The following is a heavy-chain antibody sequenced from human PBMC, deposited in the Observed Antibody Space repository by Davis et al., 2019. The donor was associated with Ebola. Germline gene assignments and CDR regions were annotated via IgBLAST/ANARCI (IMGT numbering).Heavy chain of an antibody. V-gene: IGHV4-61*08. J-gene: IGHJ5*02. CDR3: ARVKKGCTNGVCHPNWFDP. CDR2: IYYSGST. D-gene: IGHD2-8*01. Sequence: MPGGSLRLSCTVSGGSISSGGYYWSWIRQPPGKGLEWIGYIYYSGSTNYNPSLKSRVTISVDTSKDQFSLKLSSVTAADTAVYYCARVKKGCTNGVCHPNWFDPWGQGTLVTVSS. CDR1: GGSISSGGYY.